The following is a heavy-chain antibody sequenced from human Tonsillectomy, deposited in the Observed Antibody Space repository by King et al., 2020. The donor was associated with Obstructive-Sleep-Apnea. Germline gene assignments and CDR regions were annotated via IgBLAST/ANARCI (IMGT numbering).Heavy chain of an antibody. CDR2: ISSKANSYAT. CDR1: GFTFSGSA. CDR3: TRRGGTDSSGYYYVDPVGY. J-gene: IGHJ4*02. D-gene: IGHD3-22*01. V-gene: IGHV3-73*02. Sequence: DVQLVESGGGLVQPGGSLKLSCAASGFTFSGSAMHWVRQASGKGLEWVGRISSKANSYATAYAASVKGRFTISRDDSKNTAFLQMNSLKTEDTAVYFCTRRGGTDSSGYYYVDPVGYWGQGTLVTVSS.